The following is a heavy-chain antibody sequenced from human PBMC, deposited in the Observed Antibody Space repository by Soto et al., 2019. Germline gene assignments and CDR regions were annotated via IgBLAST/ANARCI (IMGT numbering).Heavy chain of an antibody. Sequence: SVKVSCKXSGFTFRSSAVQWVRQARGQRLEWIGWLVVGTGNTNYAQKFQQRVTISSDRSTNTVSMELSSLTSEDTAVYYCATGAYCSGGSCSDYYYYYYGMDLWGQGTTVTVSS. J-gene: IGHJ6*02. CDR2: LVVGTGNT. D-gene: IGHD2-15*01. CDR3: ATGAYCSGGSCSDYYYYYYGMDL. CDR1: GFTFRSSA. V-gene: IGHV1-58*01.